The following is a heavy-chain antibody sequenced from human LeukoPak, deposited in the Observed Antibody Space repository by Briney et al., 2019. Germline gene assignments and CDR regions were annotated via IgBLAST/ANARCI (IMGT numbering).Heavy chain of an antibody. CDR3: ARDVSRVRGVIVNWFDP. V-gene: IGHV1-69*05. J-gene: IGHJ5*02. CDR1: GGTFSSYA. CDR2: IIPIFGTA. D-gene: IGHD3-10*01. Sequence: SVKVSCKASGGTFSSYAISWVRQAPGQGLEWMGGIIPIFGTANYAQKFQGRVTITRDTSASTAYMELSSLRSEDTAVYYCARDVSRVRGVIVNWFDPWGQGTLVTVSS.